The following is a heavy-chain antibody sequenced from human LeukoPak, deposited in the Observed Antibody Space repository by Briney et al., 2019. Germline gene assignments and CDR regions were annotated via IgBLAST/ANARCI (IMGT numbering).Heavy chain of an antibody. Sequence: PGGSLRLSCAASGSTFSSYWMSWVRQAPGKGLEWVANIKQDGSEKYYVDSVKGRLTISRDNAKNSLYLQMNSLRAEDTAVYYCARGRVPFAYWGQGTLVTVSS. CDR1: GSTFSSYW. CDR2: IKQDGSEK. J-gene: IGHJ4*02. V-gene: IGHV3-7*01. D-gene: IGHD1-1*01. CDR3: ARGRVPFAY.